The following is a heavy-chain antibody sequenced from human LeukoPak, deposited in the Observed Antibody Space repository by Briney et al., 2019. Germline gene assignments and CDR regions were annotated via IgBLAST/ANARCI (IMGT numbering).Heavy chain of an antibody. CDR2: FDPEDGET. J-gene: IGHJ6*02. V-gene: IGHV1-24*01. CDR3: ATTVLGSYYYYGMDV. D-gene: IGHD3-10*01. CDR1: GYTFTELS. Sequence: GASVKVSCKVSGYTFTELSMHWVRQAPGKGLEWMGGFDPEDGETIYAQKFQGRVTMTEDTSTDTAYMELSSLRSEDTAVYYCATTVLGSYYYYGMDVWGQGTTVTVYS.